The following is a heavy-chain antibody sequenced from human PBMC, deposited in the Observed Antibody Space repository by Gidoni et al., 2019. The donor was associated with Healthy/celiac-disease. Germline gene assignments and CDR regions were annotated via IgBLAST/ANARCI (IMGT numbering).Heavy chain of an antibody. CDR3: ARDGWAYYYYGMDV. CDR2: INSDGSST. Sequence: EVQLVESGGGLVQPGGSLILSCAASGFTFRGYWMHWVRQAPGKGLVWVSRINSDGSSTSYADSVKGRFTISRDNAKNTLYLQMNSLRAEDTAVYYCARDGWAYYYYGMDVWGQGTTVTVSS. CDR1: GFTFRGYW. J-gene: IGHJ6*02. V-gene: IGHV3-74*01. D-gene: IGHD1-26*01.